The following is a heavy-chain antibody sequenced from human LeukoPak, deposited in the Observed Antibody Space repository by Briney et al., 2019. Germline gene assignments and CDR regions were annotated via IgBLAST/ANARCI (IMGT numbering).Heavy chain of an antibody. Sequence: ASVKVSCKASGGTFSSYAISWVRQAPGQGLEWMGRINPNSGGTNYAQKFQGRVTMTRDTSISTAYMELSRLRSDDTAVYYCARFPNPWGQGTLVTVSS. CDR1: GGTFSSYA. CDR2: INPNSGGT. CDR3: ARFPNP. V-gene: IGHV1-2*06. J-gene: IGHJ5*02.